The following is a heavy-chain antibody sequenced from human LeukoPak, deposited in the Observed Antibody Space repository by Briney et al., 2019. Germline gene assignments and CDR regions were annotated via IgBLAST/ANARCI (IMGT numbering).Heavy chain of an antibody. V-gene: IGHV1-8*03. CDR2: MNPNSGNT. CDR1: GYTFTSYD. Sequence: GASVKVSCKASGYTFTSYDINWVRQATGQGLEWMGWMNPNSGNTGYAQKFEGRVTITRNTSLSTAYMELSSLRSEDTAVYYCARGRLGRGWFDPWGQGTLVTVSS. CDR3: ARGRLGRGWFDP. J-gene: IGHJ5*02. D-gene: IGHD6-25*01.